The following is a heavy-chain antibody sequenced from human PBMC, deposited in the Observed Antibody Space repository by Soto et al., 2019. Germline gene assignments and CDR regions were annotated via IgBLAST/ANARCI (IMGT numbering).Heavy chain of an antibody. D-gene: IGHD4-17*01. V-gene: IGHV1-3*01. Sequence: ASVKVSCKASGYTFASYAMHWVRQAPGQRLEWMGCINVGSGNTKYSQKFQGRVTMTRDTSISTAYMELNRLTSEDTAAYYCARDYGGNSGWFDPWGQGTLVTV. CDR2: INVGSGNT. J-gene: IGHJ5*02. CDR1: GYTFASYA. CDR3: ARDYGGNSGWFDP.